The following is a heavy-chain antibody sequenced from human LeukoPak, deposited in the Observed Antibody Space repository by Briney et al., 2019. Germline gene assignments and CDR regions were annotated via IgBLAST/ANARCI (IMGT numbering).Heavy chain of an antibody. V-gene: IGHV3-33*01. D-gene: IGHD1-1*01. Sequence: PGRSLRLSCAASGFTFSNYGMHWVRRAPGKGLEWVALIRYDGSKKDYADSVKGRFTISRDNSKNTLYLQMNSLRAEDTAMYYCVRTGDTERFDYWGQGTLVTVSS. CDR2: IRYDGSKK. CDR3: VRTGDTERFDY. J-gene: IGHJ4*02. CDR1: GFTFSNYG.